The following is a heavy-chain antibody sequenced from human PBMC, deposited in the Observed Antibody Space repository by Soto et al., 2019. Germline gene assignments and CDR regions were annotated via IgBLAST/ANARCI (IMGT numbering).Heavy chain of an antibody. J-gene: IGHJ5*02. CDR2: ISGSGGST. Sequence: PGESLRLSCSASGVPFGTYAMNWVRQAPGKGLEWVSGISGSGGSTYYTDSVKGRFTISRDNSKNTLYLQMNSLRADDTALYYCAKDRSVDTRDWFDPRGQGTLVNVSS. D-gene: IGHD5-18*01. CDR1: GVPFGTYA. V-gene: IGHV3-23*01. CDR3: AKDRSVDTRDWFDP.